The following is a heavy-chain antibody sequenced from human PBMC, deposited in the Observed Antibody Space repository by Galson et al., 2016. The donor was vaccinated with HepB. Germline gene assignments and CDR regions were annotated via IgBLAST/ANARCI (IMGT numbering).Heavy chain of an antibody. V-gene: IGHV1-18*04. D-gene: IGHD6-19*01. Sequence: VSCKASGYTFTSYGITWVRQAPGQGLEWMGWISAYNGNTNYAQKLQGRVTMTTDTSTSTAYMELRSLRSDDTAVYYCAAAVAGNFDYWGQGTLVTVSS. CDR3: AAAVAGNFDY. CDR2: ISAYNGNT. J-gene: IGHJ4*02. CDR1: GYTFTSYG.